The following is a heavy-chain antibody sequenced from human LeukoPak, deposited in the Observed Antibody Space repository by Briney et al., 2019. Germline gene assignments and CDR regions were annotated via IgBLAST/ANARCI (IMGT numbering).Heavy chain of an antibody. CDR3: ARGRRVPAAILNHYYYYMDV. J-gene: IGHJ6*03. Sequence: ASVKVSCKASGYTFTSYDINWVRQATGQGLEWMGWMNPNSGNTGYAQKFQGGVTVTRNTSISTAYMELSSLRSEDTAVYYCARGRRVPAAILNHYYYYMDVWGKGTTVTVSS. CDR2: MNPNSGNT. CDR1: GYTFTSYD. V-gene: IGHV1-8*01. D-gene: IGHD2-2*01.